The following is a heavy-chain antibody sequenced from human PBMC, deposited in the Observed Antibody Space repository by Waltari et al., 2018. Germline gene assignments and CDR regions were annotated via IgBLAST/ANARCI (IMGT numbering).Heavy chain of an antibody. V-gene: IGHV4-38-2*01. CDR2: IYHSGST. D-gene: IGHD4-17*01. CDR3: ARNMTTLTTGAFDV. Sequence: QVQLQESGPGLVKPSETLSLTCAVSGYSISSGDYWGWIRQPPGKGLEWIGSIYHSGSTYYNPSLKSRVPISVDTSKNHFSLWLTSVTAADTAVYYCARNMTTLTTGAFDVWGQGTMVTVSS. J-gene: IGHJ3*01. CDR1: GYSISSGDY.